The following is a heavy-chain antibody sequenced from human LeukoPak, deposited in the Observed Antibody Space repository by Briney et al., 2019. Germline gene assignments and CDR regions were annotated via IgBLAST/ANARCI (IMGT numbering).Heavy chain of an antibody. CDR1: GDSISSYY. V-gene: IGHV4-59*01. J-gene: IGHJ4*02. Sequence: SETLSLTCTVSGDSISSYYWSWIRQPPGKGLEWIGYIYYRGSTTYNPSLKSRVTISVDTSKNQFSLKLISVTAADTAVYYCARHFSGAAAPLPFDYWGQGTLVTVSS. CDR3: ARHFSGAAAPLPFDY. CDR2: IYYRGST. D-gene: IGHD6-13*01.